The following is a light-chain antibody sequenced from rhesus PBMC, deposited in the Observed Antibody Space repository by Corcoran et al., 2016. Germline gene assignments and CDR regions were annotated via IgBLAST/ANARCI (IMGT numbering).Light chain of an antibody. CDR1: ENVNNY. V-gene: IGKV1-74*01. Sequence: DIQMTQSPSSLSASVGDRVTITCRASENVNNYLHWYQQKPGKAPKLLIYKASTLESGVPSRFSGSGAGTDFTLTISSLQPEYFASYYCQHSYGTPFTFGPGTKLDIK. CDR3: QHSYGTPFT. J-gene: IGKJ3*01. CDR2: KAS.